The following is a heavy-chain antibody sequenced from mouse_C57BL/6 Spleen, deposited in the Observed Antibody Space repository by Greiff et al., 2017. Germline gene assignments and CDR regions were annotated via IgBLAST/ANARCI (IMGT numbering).Heavy chain of an antibody. Sequence: EVKVVESGGGLVKPGGSLKLSCAASGFTFSSYAMSWVRQTPEKRLEWVATISDGGSYTYYPDNVKGRFTISRDNAKNNLYLQMSHLKSEDTAMYYCARDEMAIYDWYFDVWGTGTTVTVSS. CDR1: GFTFSSYA. CDR3: ARDEMAIYDWYFDV. CDR2: ISDGGSYT. J-gene: IGHJ1*03. D-gene: IGHD2-3*01. V-gene: IGHV5-4*01.